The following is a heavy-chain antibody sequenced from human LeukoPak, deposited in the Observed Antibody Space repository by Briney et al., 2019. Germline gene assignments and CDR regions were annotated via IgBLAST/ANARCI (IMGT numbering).Heavy chain of an antibody. J-gene: IGHJ4*02. CDR1: GYTFTSYD. CDR3: ASWGYYPDSSGYYDY. CDR2: MNPNSGNT. Sequence: GASVKVSCKASGYTFTSYDINWVRQATGQGLEWMGWMNPNSGNTGYAQKFQGRVTMTRDVSASTVYMELSSLTSEDTAVYYCASWGYYPDSSGYYDYWGQGTLVTVSS. V-gene: IGHV1-8*02. D-gene: IGHD3-22*01.